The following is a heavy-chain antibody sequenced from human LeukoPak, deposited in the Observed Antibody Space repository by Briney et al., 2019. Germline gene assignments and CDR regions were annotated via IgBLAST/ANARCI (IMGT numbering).Heavy chain of an antibody. CDR1: GFSFSSSW. D-gene: IGHD5-18*01. CDR3: ATTRGYNYGGTIDH. Sequence: GGSLRLSCTVSGFSFSSSWVSWVRQAPGKGLEWVANINQDGSEKYYVDSVKGRFIISRDNTRNSLYLQMNSLRGEDTAVYYCATTRGYNYGGTIDHWGQGTLVTVSS. J-gene: IGHJ4*02. CDR2: INQDGSEK. V-gene: IGHV3-7*03.